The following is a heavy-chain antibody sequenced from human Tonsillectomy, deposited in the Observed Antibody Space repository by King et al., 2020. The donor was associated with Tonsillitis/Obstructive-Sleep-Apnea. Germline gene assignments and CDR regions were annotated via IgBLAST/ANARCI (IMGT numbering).Heavy chain of an antibody. J-gene: IGHJ4*02. CDR1: GYTFTSYY. V-gene: IGHV1-46*01. Sequence: VQLVESGAEVKKPGASVKVSCKASGYTFTSYYMHWVRQAPGQGLEWMGIINPSDGSTSYAQKFQGRVTMTRDTSTSTVYMELSSLRSEDTAVYYCARDGKELGRSHYFDYWGQGTLVTVSS. CDR3: ARDGKELGRSHYFDY. CDR2: INPSDGST. D-gene: IGHD7-27*01.